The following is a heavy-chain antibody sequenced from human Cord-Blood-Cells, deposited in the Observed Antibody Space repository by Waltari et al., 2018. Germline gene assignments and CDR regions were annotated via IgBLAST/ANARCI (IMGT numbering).Heavy chain of an antibody. D-gene: IGHD3-10*01. J-gene: IGHJ4*02. CDR1: VVSIRRGDYY. Sequence: QVQLQESGPGLVKPSQTLSLTCTVSVVSIRRGDYYWSWIRQPPGKRLEWIGYIYYSGGTYPNPSLKSRVTISVDTSKIQFSLKLSSVTAADTAVYYCARDHYGSGSYDYWGQGTLVTVSS. CDR2: IYYSGGT. CDR3: ARDHYGSGSYDY. V-gene: IGHV4-30-4*01.